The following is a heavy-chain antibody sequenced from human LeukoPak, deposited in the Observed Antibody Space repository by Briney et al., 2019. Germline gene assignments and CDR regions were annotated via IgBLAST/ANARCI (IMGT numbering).Heavy chain of an antibody. Sequence: PGGSLRLSCAASGFTFSSYWMSWVRQAPGKGLEWVADIKQDGSEKYYVDSVKGRFTISRDNAKNSLYLQMNSLRAEDTAVYYCARVGLGVITVLGFDPWGQGTLVTVSS. CDR1: GFTFSSYW. CDR3: ARVGLGVITVLGFDP. J-gene: IGHJ5*02. D-gene: IGHD3-10*01. V-gene: IGHV3-7*03. CDR2: IKQDGSEK.